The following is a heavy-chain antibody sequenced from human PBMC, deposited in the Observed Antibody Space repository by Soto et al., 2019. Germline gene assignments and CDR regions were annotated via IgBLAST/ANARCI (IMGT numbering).Heavy chain of an antibody. CDR3: ARLYCTTTSCDGGLDS. V-gene: IGHV5-10-1*01. D-gene: IGHD2-2*01. J-gene: IGHJ4*02. CDR2: IDPSDSYT. CDR1: GYSFTSYW. Sequence: GESLKISCKGSGYSFTSYWINWVRQMPGKGLEWMGRIDPSDSYTNYSPSFQGHVTISADKSISTAYLQWSSLEASDNAMYYCARLYCTTTSCDGGLDSWGQGTLVTVS.